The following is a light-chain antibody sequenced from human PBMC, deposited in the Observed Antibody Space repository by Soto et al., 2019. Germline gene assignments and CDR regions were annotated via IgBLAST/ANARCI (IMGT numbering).Light chain of an antibody. V-gene: IGLV2-14*01. CDR1: ISDVGDYNY. Sequence: QSPLNRPASVSGSPGQSINISCTGAISDVGDYNYVSWYQHHPGKAPKLLIYEVNNRPSGVSDRFSGSKSGNVASLTISWLQAEDEADYYCSSYTSSSTYVFGTGTKVTVL. J-gene: IGLJ1*01. CDR3: SSYTSSSTYV. CDR2: EVN.